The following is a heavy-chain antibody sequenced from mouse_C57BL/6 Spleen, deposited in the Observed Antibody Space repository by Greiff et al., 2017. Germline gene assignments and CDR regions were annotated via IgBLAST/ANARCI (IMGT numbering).Heavy chain of an antibody. J-gene: IGHJ2*01. CDR3: ASRNWCFDY. CDR2: INPNYGTT. Sequence: QLQQSGPELVQPGASVKISCKASGYSFTDYNMNWVKQSNGKSLEWIGVINPNYGTTSYNQKFKGKTTLNVDQSSSTSYMQLNRLTSEDSAVYSCASRNWCFDYWGQGTTLTVSS. D-gene: IGHD4-1*01. V-gene: IGHV1-39*01. CDR1: GYSFTDYN.